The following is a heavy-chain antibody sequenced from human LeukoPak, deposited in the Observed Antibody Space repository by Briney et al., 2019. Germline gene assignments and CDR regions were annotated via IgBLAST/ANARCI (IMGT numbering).Heavy chain of an antibody. CDR3: ARDVGSDSSGGYYHYFDD. D-gene: IGHD3-22*01. J-gene: IGHJ4*02. Sequence: SGGSLRLSCAASGFTFSSYSMNWVRQAPGKGLEWVSSISSSSYMYYAESVKGRFTISRDNAKNSLYLQMNSLRVEDTAVYYCARDVGSDSSGGYYHYFDDWGQGTLVTVSS. CDR1: GFTFSSYS. CDR2: ISSSSYM. V-gene: IGHV3-21*01.